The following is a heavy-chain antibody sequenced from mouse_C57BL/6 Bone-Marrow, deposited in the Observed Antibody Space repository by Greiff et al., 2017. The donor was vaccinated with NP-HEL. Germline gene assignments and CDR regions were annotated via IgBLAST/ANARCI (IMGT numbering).Heavy chain of an antibody. CDR1: GFTFSSYG. Sequence: EVKLVESGGDLVKPGGSLKLSCAASGFTFSSYGMSWVRQTPDKRLEWVATISSGGSYTYYPDSVKGRFTISRDNAKNTLYLQMSSLKSEDTAMYYCARRYYGSSGWYFDVWGTGTTVTVSS. CDR2: ISSGGSYT. D-gene: IGHD1-1*01. J-gene: IGHJ1*03. V-gene: IGHV5-6*02. CDR3: ARRYYGSSGWYFDV.